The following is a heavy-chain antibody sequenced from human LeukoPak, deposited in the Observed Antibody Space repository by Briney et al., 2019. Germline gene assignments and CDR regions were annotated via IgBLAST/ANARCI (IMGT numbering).Heavy chain of an antibody. CDR3: ATDRRYCSSTSCYYHWFDP. CDR2: FDPEDGET. D-gene: IGHD2-2*01. Sequence: KVSYKVSGYTLTELSMHWVRQAPGKGLEWMGGFDPEDGETIYAQKFQGRVTMTEDTSTDTAYMELSSLRSEDTAVYYCATDRRYCSSTSCYYHWFDPWGQGTLVTVSS. J-gene: IGHJ5*02. CDR1: GYTLTELS. V-gene: IGHV1-24*01.